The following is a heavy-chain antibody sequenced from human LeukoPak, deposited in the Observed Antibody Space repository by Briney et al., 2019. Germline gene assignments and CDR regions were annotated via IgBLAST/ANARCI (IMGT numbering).Heavy chain of an antibody. CDR3: ARVGSCSGGVCYAFDI. CDR2: IYTRGST. V-gene: IGHV4-61*02. J-gene: IGHJ3*02. CDR1: GGSITYGSYY. Sequence: SETLSLTCTGSGGSITYGSYYWTWIRQPAGEGLEWIGRIYTRGSTYYSPSLKSRVTISVDTSQNQFSLKLSSVNAADTAVYYCARVGSCSGGVCYAFDIWGQGTMVIVSS. D-gene: IGHD2-15*01.